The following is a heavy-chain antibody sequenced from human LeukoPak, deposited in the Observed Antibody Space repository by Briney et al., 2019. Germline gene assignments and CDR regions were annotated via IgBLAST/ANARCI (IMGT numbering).Heavy chain of an antibody. J-gene: IGHJ4*02. V-gene: IGHV4-59*08. CDR3: ASQVHWAAALDS. CDR2: IFHTGTA. Sequence: SEALSLTCNVSSGSMTSYYWSWIRQPPGRGLEWIGYIFHTGTATYNPSLKSRFTMSVDTSQKQFSLKVTSVTAADTAVYYCASQVHWAAALDSWGQGTLVSVSP. D-gene: IGHD6-13*01. CDR1: SGSMTSYY.